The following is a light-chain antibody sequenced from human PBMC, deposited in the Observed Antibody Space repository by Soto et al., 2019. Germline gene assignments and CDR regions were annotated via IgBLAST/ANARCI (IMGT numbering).Light chain of an antibody. Sequence: QSVLTQPPSVSGAPGQRVTISCTGSSSNIGAGYDVHWYQQLPGTALKLLIYGNSNRPSGVPDRFSGSKSGTSASRAITGLQAEDEADYYCQSYDSSLSGSKVFGGGTKLTVL. J-gene: IGLJ2*01. CDR2: GNS. V-gene: IGLV1-40*01. CDR3: QSYDSSLSGSKV. CDR1: SSNIGAGYD.